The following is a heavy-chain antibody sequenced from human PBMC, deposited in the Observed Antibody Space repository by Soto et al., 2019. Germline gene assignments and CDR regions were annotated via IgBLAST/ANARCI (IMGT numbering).Heavy chain of an antibody. CDR2: IIPIFGTT. CDR3: ATFIVVVNSRNFDY. J-gene: IGHJ4*02. Sequence: GASVKVSFKASGYTFSTYAISWVRQAPGQGLEWMGGIIPIFGTTNYAQKFQGRVTITADEPTSTAYMELSSLRSEDTAVYYCATFIVVVNSRNFDYWGQGTLVTVSS. CDR1: GYTFSTYA. V-gene: IGHV1-69*01. D-gene: IGHD3-22*01.